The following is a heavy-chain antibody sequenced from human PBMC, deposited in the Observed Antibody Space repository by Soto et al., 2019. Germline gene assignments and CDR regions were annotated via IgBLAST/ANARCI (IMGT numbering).Heavy chain of an antibody. CDR2: IKSKTDGGTT. V-gene: IGHV3-15*07. Sequence: GGSLRLSCAASGFTFSNAWMNWVRQAPGKGLEWVGRIKSKTDGGTTDYAAPVKGRFTISRDDSKNTLYLQMNSLKTEDTAVYYCTTQRDNCSGGSCYSAGRATGDYWGQGTLVTVSS. CDR3: TTQRDNCSGGSCYSAGRATGDY. J-gene: IGHJ4*02. CDR1: GFTFSNAW. D-gene: IGHD2-15*01.